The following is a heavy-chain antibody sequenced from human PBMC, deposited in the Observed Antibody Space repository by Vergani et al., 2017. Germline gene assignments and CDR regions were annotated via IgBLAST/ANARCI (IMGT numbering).Heavy chain of an antibody. CDR3: ARIEDSYGYYYYYYMDV. Sequence: QLQLQESGPGLVKPSETLSLTCTVSGGSISSSSYYWGWIRQPPGKGLEWIGSIYYSGSTYYNPSLRRRVTISVDTSKNQFSLKLSSVTAADTAVYYCARIEDSYGYYYYYYMDVWGKGTTVTGSS. D-gene: IGHD5-18*01. J-gene: IGHJ6*03. CDR2: IYYSGST. CDR1: GGSISSSSYY. V-gene: IGHV4-39*01.